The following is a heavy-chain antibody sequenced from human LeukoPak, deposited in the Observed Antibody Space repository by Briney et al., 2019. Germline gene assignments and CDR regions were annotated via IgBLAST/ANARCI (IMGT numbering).Heavy chain of an antibody. V-gene: IGHV1-46*01. CDR1: GYTFTSNY. Sequence: ASVKVSCKASGYTFTSNYIHWVRQAPGQGLEWVGIIYPRDGSTSYAQRFQGRVTVTRDTSTSTVHMELSGLRSEDTAVYYCARDQEGFDYWGQGTLVTVSS. CDR2: IYPRDGST. J-gene: IGHJ4*02. CDR3: ARDQEGFDY.